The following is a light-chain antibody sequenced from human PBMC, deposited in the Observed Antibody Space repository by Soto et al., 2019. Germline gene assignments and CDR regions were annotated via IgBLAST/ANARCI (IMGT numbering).Light chain of an antibody. CDR2: AAS. CDR3: QKYSSAPRFT. Sequence: DIKMTQSPSSLSASVGDRVTITCRASQGISNYLAWYQQKPGKVPKLLIYAASTLQSGVPSRFSGSGSGTDFTLTISSLQSEDVATYYCQKYSSAPRFTFGPGTKVEIK. J-gene: IGKJ3*01. V-gene: IGKV1-27*01. CDR1: QGISNY.